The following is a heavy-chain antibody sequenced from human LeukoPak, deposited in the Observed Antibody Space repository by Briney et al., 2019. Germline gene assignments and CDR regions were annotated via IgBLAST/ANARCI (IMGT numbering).Heavy chain of an antibody. D-gene: IGHD4-23*01. CDR2: IYHSEST. V-gene: IGHV4-59*08. Sequence: PSETLSLTCTVFGGSISSYYWSWIRQPPGKGLEWIGYIYHSESTNYNPSLKSRVTISVDTSKNQFSLKLSSVTAADTAVYYCARQAGGTSGPFDYWGQGTLVTVSS. CDR3: ARQAGGTSGPFDY. J-gene: IGHJ4*02. CDR1: GGSISSYY.